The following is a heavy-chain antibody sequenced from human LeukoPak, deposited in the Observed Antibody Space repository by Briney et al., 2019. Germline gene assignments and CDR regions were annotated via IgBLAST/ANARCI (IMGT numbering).Heavy chain of an antibody. V-gene: IGHV4-39*01. J-gene: IGHJ3*02. Sequence: SETLSLTCTVSSGSISSSSHYWGWIRQPPGKGLEWIGNIYYLGSTYYHPSLKSRVTISVDTSKNQFSLKLSSVTAADTAVYYCARHQMIVVVPAAMPGDAFDIWGQGTMVTVSS. D-gene: IGHD2-2*01. CDR2: IYYLGST. CDR3: ARHQMIVVVPAAMPGDAFDI. CDR1: SGSISSSSHY.